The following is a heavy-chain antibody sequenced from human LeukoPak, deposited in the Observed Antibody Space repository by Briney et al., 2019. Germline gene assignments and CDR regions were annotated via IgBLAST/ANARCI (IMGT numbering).Heavy chain of an antibody. CDR1: GFTFSSYA. V-gene: IGHV3-23*01. CDR3: AKEGMNYYGSGSYPDY. D-gene: IGHD3-10*01. Sequence: GGSLRLSCAASGFTFSSYAMSWVRQAPGKGLEWVSAISGSGGSTYYADSVKGRFTISRDNSKNTLYLQMNSLRAEDTAVYYCAKEGMNYYGSGSYPDYWGQGTLVTVSS. CDR2: ISGSGGST. J-gene: IGHJ4*02.